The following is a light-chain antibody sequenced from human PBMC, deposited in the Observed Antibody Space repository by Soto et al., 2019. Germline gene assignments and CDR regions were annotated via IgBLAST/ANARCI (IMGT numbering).Light chain of an antibody. CDR3: SSYTSSSTLDVV. V-gene: IGLV2-14*01. CDR2: EVS. CDR1: SSDVGGYNY. J-gene: IGLJ2*01. Sequence: QSALTQPASVSGSPGQSITISCTGTSSDVGGYNYVSWYQQHPGKAPKLMIYEVSNSPSGISNRFSGSKSGNTASLTISGLQAEDEADYYCSSYTSSSTLDVVFGGGTKLTVL.